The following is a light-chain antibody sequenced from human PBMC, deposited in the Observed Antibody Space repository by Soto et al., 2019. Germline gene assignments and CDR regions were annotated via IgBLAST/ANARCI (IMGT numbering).Light chain of an antibody. V-gene: IGKV3-11*01. CDR2: DAS. Sequence: EIVLTQSPATLSLSPGERATLSCRASQSVSNLLIWFQQKPGQAPRLLIYDASNRATGIPARFSGSGSGTDFTLNISSLEPEVVAVYYCHQRYIWPITFGQGTRLEIK. CDR1: QSVSNL. CDR3: HQRYIWPIT. J-gene: IGKJ5*01.